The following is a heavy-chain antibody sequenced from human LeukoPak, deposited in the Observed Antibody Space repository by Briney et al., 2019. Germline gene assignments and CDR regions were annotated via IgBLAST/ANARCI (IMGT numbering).Heavy chain of an antibody. J-gene: IGHJ4*02. CDR3: ARVGSSGFVFDY. V-gene: IGHV4-59*01. CDR2: IYYSGST. Sequence: SETLSLTCTVSGGSISSYYWSWIRQPPGKGLEWIGYIYYSGSTNYNPSLKSRVTISVDTSKNQFSLKLSPVTAADTAVYYCARVGSSGFVFDYWGQGTLVTVSS. CDR1: GGSISSYY. D-gene: IGHD6-19*01.